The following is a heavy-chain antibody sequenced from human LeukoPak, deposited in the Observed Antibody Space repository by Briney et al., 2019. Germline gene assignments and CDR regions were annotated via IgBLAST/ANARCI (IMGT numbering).Heavy chain of an antibody. J-gene: IGHJ4*02. D-gene: IGHD3-16*01. V-gene: IGHV3-20*04. CDR3: ASGRPLGQRGVYYIYY. CDR1: GFTFDDYG. Sequence: GGSLRLSCAASGFTFDDYGMSWVRQAPGKGLEWVSGINWNGGSTGYADSVKGRFTISRDNAKNSLYLQMNSLRAEDTAVYYCASGRPLGQRGVYYIYYWGQGTLVTVSS. CDR2: INWNGGST.